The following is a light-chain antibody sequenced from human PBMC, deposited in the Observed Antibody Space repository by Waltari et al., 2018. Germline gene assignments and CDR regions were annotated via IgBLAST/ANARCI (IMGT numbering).Light chain of an antibody. CDR3: LQHKSSPQT. V-gene: IGKV1-17*01. CDR1: QGIGSD. CDR2: AAS. Sequence: DIQMTQSPSSLSASVGDRVTITCRASQGIGSDLALYQQKPGRAPKRLIYAASDLQRGVPSRFSGSGSGTEFTFIISSLQPEDSATYYCLQHKSSPQTFGQGTKVEIK. J-gene: IGKJ1*01.